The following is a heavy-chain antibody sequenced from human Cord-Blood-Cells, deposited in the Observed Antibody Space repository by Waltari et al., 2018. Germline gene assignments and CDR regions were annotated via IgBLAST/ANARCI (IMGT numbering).Heavy chain of an antibody. V-gene: IGHV4-34*01. D-gene: IGHD2-2*01. CDR2: INHSGST. J-gene: IGHJ4*02. CDR1: GGSFSGYY. CDR3: ARAPGVVPAAPIDY. Sequence: QVQLQQWGAGLLKPSETLSLTCAVYGGSFSGYYWSWIRQPPGKGLEWIGGINHSGSTNYNPSLKSRVTISVDTSKNQFSLKLSSVTAADTAVYYCARAPGVVPAAPIDYWGQGTLVTVSS.